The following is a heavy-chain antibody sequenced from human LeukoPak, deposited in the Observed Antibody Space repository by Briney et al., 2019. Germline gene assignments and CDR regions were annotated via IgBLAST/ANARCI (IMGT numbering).Heavy chain of an antibody. Sequence: RGSLRHSCAPSGFTFRINCGHCVRQAPGKGLVWVSSINSDGSSTSYADSVKGRFTISRDNAKNTLYLQMNTLRAEDTAVYYCASLDYWSQGTLVSVSS. J-gene: IGHJ4*02. CDR3: ASLDY. CDR1: GFTFRINC. V-gene: IGHV3-74*01. CDR2: INSDGSST.